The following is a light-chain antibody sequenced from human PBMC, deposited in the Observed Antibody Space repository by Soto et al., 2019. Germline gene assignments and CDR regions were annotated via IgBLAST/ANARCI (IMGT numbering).Light chain of an antibody. J-gene: IGKJ1*01. CDR3: QQYGSSPT. V-gene: IGKV3-20*01. Sequence: EIVMTQSPATLSVSPGERATLSCRASQSVSSNLAWYQQKPGQAPRLLIYGASSRATGIPDRFSGSGSGKDFTLTISRLEPEDFAVYYCQQYGSSPTFGQGTKVDI. CDR1: QSVSSN. CDR2: GAS.